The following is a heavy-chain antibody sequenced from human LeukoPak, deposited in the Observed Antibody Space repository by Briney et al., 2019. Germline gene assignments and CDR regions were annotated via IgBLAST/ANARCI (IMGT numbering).Heavy chain of an antibody. CDR1: GFTFSGYG. J-gene: IGHJ5*01. V-gene: IGHV3-30*02. CDR3: TKNLGQWLDF. Sequence: GGSLRLSCAASGFTFSGYGMHWVCQAPGKGLEWVAFIRDSGTNKYYADSVKGRFTISRDNSKNTLDLQMNSLRAEDTAIYYCTKNLGQWLDFWGQGTLVTVSS. CDR2: IRDSGTNK.